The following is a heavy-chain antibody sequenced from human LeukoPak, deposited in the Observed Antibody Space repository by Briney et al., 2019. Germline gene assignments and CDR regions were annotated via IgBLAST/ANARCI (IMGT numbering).Heavy chain of an antibody. CDR1: GGSFSGYY. J-gene: IGHJ4*02. D-gene: IGHD7-27*01. CDR2: INHSGST. CDR3: ARGNPGDY. Sequence: SETLSLTCAVYGGSFSGYYWSWIRQPPGKGLEWIGEINHSGSTNYNPSLKSRVTISVDTSKNQFSLKLSSVTAADTAVYYCARGNPGDYWGQGTLVNVSS. V-gene: IGHV4-34*01.